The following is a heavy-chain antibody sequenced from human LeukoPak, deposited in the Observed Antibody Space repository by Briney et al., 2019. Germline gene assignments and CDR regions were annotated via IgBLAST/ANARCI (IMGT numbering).Heavy chain of an antibody. CDR1: GGSFSGYY. Sequence: SETLSLTCAVYGGSFSGYYWSWIRQPPGKGLEWIGEINHSGSTNYNPSLKSRVTISVDTSKNQFSLKLRSVTAADTPVYYCVGGRWELSDAFHLWGQETMVPVSS. CDR3: VGGRWELSDAFHL. D-gene: IGHD1-26*01. J-gene: IGHJ3*01. V-gene: IGHV4-34*01. CDR2: INHSGST.